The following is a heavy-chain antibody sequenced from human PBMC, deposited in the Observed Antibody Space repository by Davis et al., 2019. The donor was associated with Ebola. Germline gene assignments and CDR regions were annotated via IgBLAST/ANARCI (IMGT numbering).Heavy chain of an antibody. D-gene: IGHD6-6*01. J-gene: IGHJ4*02. CDR1: GYTFTSYD. Sequence: ASVKVSCKASGYTFTSYDINWVRQAPGPGLEWMGRINPNSGGTNYAQKFQGRVTMTRDTSISTAYMELSRLRSDDTAVYYCARDIAARPIDYWGQGTLVTVSS. V-gene: IGHV1-2*06. CDR2: INPNSGGT. CDR3: ARDIAARPIDY.